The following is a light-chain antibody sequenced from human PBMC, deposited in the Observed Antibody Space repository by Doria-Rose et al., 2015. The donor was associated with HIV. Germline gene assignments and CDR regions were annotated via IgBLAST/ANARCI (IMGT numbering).Light chain of an antibody. CDR1: QSVSSNY. CDR3: QQYGSSPPT. CDR2: GAS. Sequence: IGLTQSPGTLSLSPGERATLSCRASQSVSSNYLAWYQQKPGQAPSLVIYGASTRANGIPDRFSGAGSGTEFTLTISRLEPEDFAIFYCQQYGSSPPTFGRGTEVEIK. J-gene: IGKJ1*01. V-gene: IGKV3-20*01.